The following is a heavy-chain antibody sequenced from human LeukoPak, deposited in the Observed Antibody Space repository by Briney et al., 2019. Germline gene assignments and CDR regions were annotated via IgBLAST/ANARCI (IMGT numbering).Heavy chain of an antibody. CDR3: ARGLSSGWNDY. V-gene: IGHV4-59*01. CDR1: GGSISSYY. Sequence: PSETLSLTCTVPGGSISSYYWSWIRQPPGKGLEWVGYIYYSGSTNYNPSLKSRVTISVDTSKNQFSLKLSSVTAADTAVYYCARGLSSGWNDYWGQGTLVTVSS. CDR2: IYYSGST. D-gene: IGHD6-19*01. J-gene: IGHJ4*02.